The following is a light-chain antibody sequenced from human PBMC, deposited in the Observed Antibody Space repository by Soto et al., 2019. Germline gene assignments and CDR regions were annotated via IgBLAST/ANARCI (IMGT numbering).Light chain of an antibody. CDR2: DVS. V-gene: IGLV2-14*03. J-gene: IGLJ2*01. CDR1: SRDILAYNY. Sequence: QSALTQPASVSGSPGQSITISRAGTSRDILAYNYVSWSQHHPGKAPRVMIYDVSNRPSGVSDRFSGSKSGSTASLTISGVQAEDVAEYFCGSYKSGGIVVFGGGTKHTVL. CDR3: GSYKSGGIVV.